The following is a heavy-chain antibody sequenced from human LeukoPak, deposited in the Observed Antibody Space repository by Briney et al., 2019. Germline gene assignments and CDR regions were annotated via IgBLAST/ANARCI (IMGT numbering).Heavy chain of an antibody. V-gene: IGHV3-66*01. Sequence: GGSLRLSCAASGFIFSDHYMDWVRQAPGKGLEWVSVIYSGGRTYYADSVKGRFTTSRDNSKNTLYLQMNSLRAEDTAVYYCARAPDGYEAFDIWGQGTMVTVSS. J-gene: IGHJ3*02. CDR1: GFIFSDHY. CDR2: IYSGGRT. CDR3: ARAPDGYEAFDI. D-gene: IGHD3-3*01.